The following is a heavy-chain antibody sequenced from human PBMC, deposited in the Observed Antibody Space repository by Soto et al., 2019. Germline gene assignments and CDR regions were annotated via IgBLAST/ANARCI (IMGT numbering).Heavy chain of an antibody. CDR2: ISGSGGAT. V-gene: IGHV3-23*01. CDR1: GFTFSSYA. Sequence: LRLSCTASGFTFSSYAMTWVRQAPGKGLEWVSSISGSGGATYYADSVKGRFTISRDDSKNTLFLQMDSLRAEDTALYYCAKAGRPFYDLWSENRFDPWGQGTLVTVSS. CDR3: AKAGRPFYDLWSENRFDP. D-gene: IGHD3-3*01. J-gene: IGHJ5*02.